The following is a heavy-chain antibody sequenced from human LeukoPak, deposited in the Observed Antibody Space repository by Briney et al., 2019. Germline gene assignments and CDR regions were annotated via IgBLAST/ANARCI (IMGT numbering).Heavy chain of an antibody. CDR1: GGSISSGDYY. CDR3: ARDMIEACSSTTCYQRGWFDP. CDR2: IHDSGST. V-gene: IGHV4-31*03. D-gene: IGHD2-2*01. J-gene: IGHJ5*02. Sequence: KPSETLSLTCTVSGGSISSGDYYWSWIRHHPGKGLEYIGYIHDSGSTYYKPSLKRRVTISVDTSKNQFSLKLTSVTAADTAVYYCARDMIEACSSTTCYQRGWFDPWGQGTLVTVSS.